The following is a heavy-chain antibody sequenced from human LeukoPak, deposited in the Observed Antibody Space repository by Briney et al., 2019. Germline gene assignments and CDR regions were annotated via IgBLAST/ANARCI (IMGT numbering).Heavy chain of an antibody. Sequence: SETLSLTCAVSGGSISSSNWWSWVRQPPGKGLEWIGEIYHSGSTNYNPSLKSRVTISVDKSKNQFSLKLSSVTAADTAVYYCATESSLLVTFDIWGQGTMVTVSS. CDR2: IYHSGST. V-gene: IGHV4-4*02. CDR3: ATESSLLVTFDI. CDR1: GGSISSSNW. J-gene: IGHJ3*02. D-gene: IGHD2-2*01.